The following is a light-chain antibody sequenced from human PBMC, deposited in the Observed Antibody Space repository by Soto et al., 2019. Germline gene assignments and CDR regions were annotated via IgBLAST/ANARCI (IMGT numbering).Light chain of an antibody. CDR2: DVN. CDR1: SSDVGGYNY. Sequence: QSALTQPRSVSGSPGQSVTISCTGTSSDVGGYNYVSWYQQHPGKAPKLMIYDVNKRPSGAPDRFSGSKSGNTASLTISGLRAEDEADYYCCSYAGSYTLYVFGTGTKVTVL. V-gene: IGLV2-11*01. CDR3: CSYAGSYTLYV. J-gene: IGLJ1*01.